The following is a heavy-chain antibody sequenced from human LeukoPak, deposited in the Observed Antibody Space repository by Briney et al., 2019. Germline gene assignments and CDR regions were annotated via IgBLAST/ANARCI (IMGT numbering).Heavy chain of an antibody. D-gene: IGHD2-15*01. J-gene: IGHJ5*02. V-gene: IGHV1-2*02. CDR1: GYTFTGYY. CDR3: ARERRKVGATSNWFDP. CDR2: INPNSGGT. Sequence: ASVKVSCKASGYTFTGYYMHWVRQAPGQGLEWMGWINPNSGGTNYAQKFQGRVTMTRDTSISTAYMELSRLRSDDTAVYYCARERRKVGATSNWFDPWGQGTLVSVSS.